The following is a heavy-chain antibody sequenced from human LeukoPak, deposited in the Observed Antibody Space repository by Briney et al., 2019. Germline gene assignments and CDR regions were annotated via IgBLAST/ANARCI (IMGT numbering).Heavy chain of an antibody. D-gene: IGHD5-24*01. J-gene: IGHJ4*02. CDR3: ARDLGVGYNYRPDFDY. Sequence: GASVKVSCKASGYTFTSYYMHWVRQAPGQGLEWMGIINPSGGSTSYAQKFQGRVTMTRDTSTSTAYMELRSLRSDDTAVYYCARDLGVGYNYRPDFDYWGQGTLVTVSS. V-gene: IGHV1-46*01. CDR2: INPSGGST. CDR1: GYTFTSYY.